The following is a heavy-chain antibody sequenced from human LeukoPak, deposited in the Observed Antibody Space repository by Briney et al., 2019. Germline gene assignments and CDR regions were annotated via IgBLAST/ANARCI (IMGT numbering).Heavy chain of an antibody. D-gene: IGHD4-17*01. J-gene: IGHJ4*02. CDR3: AREPTVTTGYFDY. CDR1: GYTFTGYY. CDR2: INPNSGGT. V-gene: IGHV1-2*02. Sequence: ASVKVSCKASGYTFTGYYMLWVRQAPGQGLEWMGWINPNSGGTNYAQKFQGRVTMTRDTSISTAYMELSRLRSDDTAVYYCAREPTVTTGYFDYWGQGTLVTVSS.